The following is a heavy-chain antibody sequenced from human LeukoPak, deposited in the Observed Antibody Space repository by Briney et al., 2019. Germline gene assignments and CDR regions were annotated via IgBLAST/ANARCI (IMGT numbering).Heavy chain of an antibody. CDR2: IKQDGSEK. CDR3: ARTDYIRAFDI. J-gene: IGHJ3*02. Sequence: GGSLRLSCAASGFIFSAYVMSWVRQAPGKGLEWVANIKQDGSEKYYVDSVKGRFTISRDNAKNSLYLQMNSLRAEDTAVYYCARTDYIRAFDIWGQGTMVTVSS. CDR1: GFIFSAYV. D-gene: IGHD4-11*01. V-gene: IGHV3-7*01.